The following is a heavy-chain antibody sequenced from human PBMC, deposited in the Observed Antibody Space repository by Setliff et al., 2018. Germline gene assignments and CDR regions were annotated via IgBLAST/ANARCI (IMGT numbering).Heavy chain of an antibody. J-gene: IGHJ6*03. CDR2: TIPMFGTT. V-gene: IGHV1-69*05. D-gene: IGHD3-22*01. CDR1: GATLSSYG. CDR3: VREGVDSRSSTDYRYYMDV. Sequence: SVKVSCKASGATLSSYGISWVRQAPGQGLEWMGGTIPMFGTTEYAQKFQGRLTIITDESTSTAYMQLSSLGSEDTAVYYCVREGVDSRSSTDYRYYMDVWGKGTTVTVSS.